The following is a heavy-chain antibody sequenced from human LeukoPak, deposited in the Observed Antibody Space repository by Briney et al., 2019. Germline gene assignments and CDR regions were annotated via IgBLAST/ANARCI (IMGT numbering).Heavy chain of an antibody. CDR2: IKQDGSEK. Sequence: GGSLRLSCAASGFTFSSCGMHWVRQAPGKGLEWVANIKQDGSEKYYVDSVKGRFTISRDNAKNSLYLQMNSLRAEDTAVYYCARASRSVLRFLEWLAGPFDYWGQGTLVTVSS. J-gene: IGHJ4*02. D-gene: IGHD3-3*01. CDR3: ARASRSVLRFLEWLAGPFDY. CDR1: GFTFSSCG. V-gene: IGHV3-7*01.